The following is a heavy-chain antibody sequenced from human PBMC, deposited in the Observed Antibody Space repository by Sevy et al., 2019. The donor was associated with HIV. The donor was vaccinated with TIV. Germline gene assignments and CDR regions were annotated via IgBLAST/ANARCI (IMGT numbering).Heavy chain of an antibody. J-gene: IGHJ4*02. CDR2: MNSDNGVT. D-gene: IGHD3-10*01. V-gene: IGHV1-2*02. CDR3: AREPPRGSTELDL. Sequence: ASVKVSCKASGYTFSDYYIHWVRQAPGQGLAWMAWMNSDNGVTKYAQKFQGRVTMTRDTSIGTAYMELTRLTSDDTAVYYCAREPPRGSTELDLWGQGTLVTVSS. CDR1: GYTFSDYY.